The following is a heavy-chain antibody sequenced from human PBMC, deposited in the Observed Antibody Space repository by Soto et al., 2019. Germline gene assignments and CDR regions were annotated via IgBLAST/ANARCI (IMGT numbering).Heavy chain of an antibody. J-gene: IGHJ6*02. Sequence: QVQLVESGGGVVQPGRSLRLSCAASGFTFSSYAMHWVRQAPGKGLEWVAVISYDGSNKYYADSVKGRFTISRDNSKNTLYRQMNSLRAEDTAVYYCARDQYSSSWYRPFNGMDVWGQGTTVTVSS. CDR1: GFTFSSYA. CDR3: ARDQYSSSWYRPFNGMDV. CDR2: ISYDGSNK. V-gene: IGHV3-30-3*01. D-gene: IGHD6-13*01.